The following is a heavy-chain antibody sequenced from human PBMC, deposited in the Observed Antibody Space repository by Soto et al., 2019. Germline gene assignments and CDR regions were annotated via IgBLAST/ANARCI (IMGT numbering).Heavy chain of an antibody. V-gene: IGHV4-30-4*01. CDR1: GGSTSSDNY. CDR2: ISYSGNT. Sequence: PSETLSLTCTVSGGSTSSDNYWSWIRQPPGKGLEWIGHISYSGNTDYNPSLKSRLAISIDTSKNKFSLKLSSVNAADTAVYFCAREGGESSDGLYYFDSWGQGSLVTVSS. D-gene: IGHD3-16*01. J-gene: IGHJ4*02. CDR3: AREGGESSDGLYYFDS.